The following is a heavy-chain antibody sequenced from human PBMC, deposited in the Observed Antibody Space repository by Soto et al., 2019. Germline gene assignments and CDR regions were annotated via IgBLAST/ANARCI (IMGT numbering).Heavy chain of an antibody. V-gene: IGHV3-30*02. CDR1: GFTFSSYG. J-gene: IGHJ4*02. D-gene: IGHD4-17*01. Sequence: GGSLRLSCAASGFTFSSYGMHWVRQAPGKGLEWVAVIWYDGSKKYYADSVKGRFTISRDNSKNTLYLEMNSLRTEDTAVYYCAKDRGALRWSEEHYYFGYWGQGTQVTVSS. CDR2: IWYDGSKK. CDR3: AKDRGALRWSEEHYYFGY.